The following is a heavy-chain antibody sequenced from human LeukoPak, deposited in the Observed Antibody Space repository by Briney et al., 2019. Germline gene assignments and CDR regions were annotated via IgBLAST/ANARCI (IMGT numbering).Heavy chain of an antibody. V-gene: IGHV3-7*01. Sequence: PGGSLRLPGVASGFRFRNYWMAWIRHAPGRGLEWVANINEDGNEKYYLDSVRGRFIISRDNARNSLFLQMNSLRGEDTGVYYCVRELVVGPAEYFQSWGQGTLVAVSS. D-gene: IGHD1-26*01. CDR3: VRELVVGPAEYFQS. CDR1: GFRFRNYW. J-gene: IGHJ1*01. CDR2: INEDGNEK.